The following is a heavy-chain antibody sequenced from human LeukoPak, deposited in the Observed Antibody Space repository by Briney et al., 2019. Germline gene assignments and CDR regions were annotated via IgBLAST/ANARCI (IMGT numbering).Heavy chain of an antibody. Sequence: SVKVSCKASGGTFSSYAISWVRQAPGQGLEWMGGIIPIFGTANYAQKFQGRVTITADESTSTAYMELSSLRSEDTAVYYCARMSYYDRRGDNWFDPWGQGTLVIVSS. CDR2: IIPIFGTA. CDR1: GGTFSSYA. V-gene: IGHV1-69*13. J-gene: IGHJ5*02. D-gene: IGHD3-22*01. CDR3: ARMSYYDRRGDNWFDP.